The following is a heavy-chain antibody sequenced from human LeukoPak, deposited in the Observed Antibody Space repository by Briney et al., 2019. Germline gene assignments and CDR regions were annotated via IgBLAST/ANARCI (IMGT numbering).Heavy chain of an antibody. Sequence: ASVKVSCKASGYTFTSYGISWVRQAPGQGLEWMGWINAYNGNTNYAQKLQGRVTMTTDTSTSTAYMELRSLRSDDTAVYYCARDYGPMVRGPAPDYWGQGTLVTVSS. D-gene: IGHD3-10*01. CDR1: GYTFTSYG. CDR3: ARDYGPMVRGPAPDY. CDR2: INAYNGNT. J-gene: IGHJ4*02. V-gene: IGHV1-18*01.